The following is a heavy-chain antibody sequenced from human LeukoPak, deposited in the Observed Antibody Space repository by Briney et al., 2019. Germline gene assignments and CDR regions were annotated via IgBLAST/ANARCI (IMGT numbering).Heavy chain of an antibody. V-gene: IGHV4-38-2*02. D-gene: IGHD2-2*01. CDR2: IYHSGST. CDR1: GYSITSGYY. Sequence: PSETLSLTCAVSGYSITSGYYWGWIRQPPGKGLEWIGSIYHSGSTYYNPSLKSRVTISVDTSKNQFSLKLSSVTAADTAVYYCARDRPAKDIAVVPAAMDYMDVWGKGTTVTVSS. CDR3: ARDRPAKDIAVVPAAMDYMDV. J-gene: IGHJ6*03.